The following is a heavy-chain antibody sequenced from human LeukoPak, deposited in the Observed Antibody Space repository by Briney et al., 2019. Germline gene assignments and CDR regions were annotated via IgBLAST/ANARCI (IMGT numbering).Heavy chain of an antibody. CDR2: INPSGGST. CDR1: GYNFISYY. J-gene: IGHJ6*02. CDR3: AREDVVLVDAVRYYYGMDV. D-gene: IGHD2-8*01. V-gene: IGHV1-46*01. Sequence: ASVKVSCKASGYNFISYYMHWVRQAPGQGLEWMGIINPSGGSTSYAQKFQDRVTMTRDTSTSTVYMELSSLRSEDTAVYYCAREDVVLVDAVRYYYGMDVWGQGTTVTVSS.